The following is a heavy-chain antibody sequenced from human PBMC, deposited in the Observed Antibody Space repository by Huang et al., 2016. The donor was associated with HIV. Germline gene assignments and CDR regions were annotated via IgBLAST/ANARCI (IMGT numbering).Heavy chain of an antibody. D-gene: IGHD6-13*01. Sequence: QVQLVESGGGMVQPGRSLRISCAASGFTFRSYGMHWVRQAPGKGLEWVAVLSYDGKTKYDADAGKGRFSISRDNSKTTVYLQLNSLRVEDTAVYYCAKGGSAAAVLDFWGQGTLVTVSS. J-gene: IGHJ4*02. V-gene: IGHV3-30*18. CDR1: GFTFRSYG. CDR3: AKGGSAAAVLDF. CDR2: LSYDGKTK.